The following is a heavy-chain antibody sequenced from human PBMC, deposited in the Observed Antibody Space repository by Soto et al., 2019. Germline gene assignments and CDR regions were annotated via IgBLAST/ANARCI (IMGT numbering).Heavy chain of an antibody. D-gene: IGHD1-26*01. CDR2: ISSSGSTI. CDR1: GFTFSSYE. Sequence: GGSLRLSCAASGFTFSSYEMNWVRQAPGKGLEWVSYISSSGSTIYYADSVKGRFTISRDNAKNSLYLQMNSLRAEDTAVYYCASGVGATAHFDYWGQGTPVTVSS. V-gene: IGHV3-48*03. J-gene: IGHJ4*02. CDR3: ASGVGATAHFDY.